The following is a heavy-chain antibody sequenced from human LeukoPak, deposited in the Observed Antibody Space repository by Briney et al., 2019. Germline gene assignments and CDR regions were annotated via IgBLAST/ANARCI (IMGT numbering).Heavy chain of an antibody. CDR2: IFPGDSET. CDR3: ARVHSSNLYDFDY. CDR1: GYSFSSYW. V-gene: IGHV5-51*01. D-gene: IGHD6-13*01. J-gene: IGHJ4*02. Sequence: GESLKISCKGSGYSFSSYWIGWVRQMPGKGLEWMGIIFPGDSETRYSPSFQGQVNLSADQSLSTAYLEWSSLKGSDTAMYYCARVHSSNLYDFDYWGQGTLVTVSS.